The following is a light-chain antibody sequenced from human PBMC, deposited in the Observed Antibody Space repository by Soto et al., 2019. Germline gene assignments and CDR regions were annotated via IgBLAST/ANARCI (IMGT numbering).Light chain of an antibody. CDR3: QQRSNWPPIT. CDR2: GAS. Sequence: EIVMTQSPGTLSVSPGERATLSCGASQSVSSNLAWYQQKPGQAPRLLIYGASTRATGIPARFSGSGSGTDFTLTIGSLEPEDFAVYYCQQRSNWPPITFGQGTRLEIK. V-gene: IGKV3-11*01. CDR1: QSVSSN. J-gene: IGKJ5*01.